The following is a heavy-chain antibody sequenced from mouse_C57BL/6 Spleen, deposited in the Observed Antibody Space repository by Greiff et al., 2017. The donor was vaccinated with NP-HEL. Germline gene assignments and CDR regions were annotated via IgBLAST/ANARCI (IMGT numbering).Heavy chain of an antibody. CDR1: GFSLTSYG. Sequence: VQRVESGPGLVQPSQSLSITCTVSGFSLTSYGVHWVRQPPGKGLEWLGVIWSGGSTDYNAAFISRLSISKDNSKSQVFFKMNSLQADDTAIYYCAKGSSYGYYAMDYWGQGTSVTVSS. V-gene: IGHV2-4*01. CDR3: AKGSSYGYYAMDY. D-gene: IGHD1-1*01. J-gene: IGHJ4*01. CDR2: IWSGGST.